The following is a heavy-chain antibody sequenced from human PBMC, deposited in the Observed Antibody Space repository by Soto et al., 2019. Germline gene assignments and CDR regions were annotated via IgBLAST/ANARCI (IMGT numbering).Heavy chain of an antibody. J-gene: IGHJ4*02. V-gene: IGHV3-33*01. CDR3: ARGNYEFDY. CDR1: GFTFSSYG. CDR2: IWYDGSNK. Sequence: QVQLVESGGGVVQPGRSLRLSCAASGFTFSSYGLHWVRQAPGKGLEWVAVIWYDGSNKYYADSVKGRFTISRDNSKNTLYLQMNSLRAEDTAVYYCARGNYEFDYWGQGTLVTVSS. D-gene: IGHD1-7*01.